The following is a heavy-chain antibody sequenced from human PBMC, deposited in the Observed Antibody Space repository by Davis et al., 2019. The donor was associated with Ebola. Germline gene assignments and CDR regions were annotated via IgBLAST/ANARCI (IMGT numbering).Heavy chain of an antibody. CDR3: ARVLSWGAVTTS. D-gene: IGHD4-17*01. CDR2: IIPILGIA. Sequence: SVKVSCKASGGTFSSYAISWVRQAPGQGLEWMGRIIPILGIANYAQKFQSRVTITADKSTSTAYMELSSLRSEDTAVYYCARVLSWGAVTTSWGQGTLVTVSS. J-gene: IGHJ5*02. CDR1: GGTFSSYA. V-gene: IGHV1-69*04.